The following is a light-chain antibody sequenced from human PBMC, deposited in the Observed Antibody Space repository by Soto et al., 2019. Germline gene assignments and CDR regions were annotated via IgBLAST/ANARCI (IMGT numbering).Light chain of an antibody. J-gene: IGLJ3*02. Sequence: QSVLTQPPSVSGAPGQRVTISCTGSSSNIGAGYDVHWYHQLPGAAPKLLIFASDNRPSGVPDRFSGSKSGTSASLAITGLQADDETDYYCQSFDSSMSSFVFGGGTKLTVL. V-gene: IGLV1-40*01. CDR3: QSFDSSMSSFV. CDR1: SSNIGAGYD. CDR2: ASD.